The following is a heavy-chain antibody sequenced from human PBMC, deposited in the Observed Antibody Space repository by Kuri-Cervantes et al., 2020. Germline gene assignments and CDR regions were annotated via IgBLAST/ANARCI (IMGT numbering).Heavy chain of an antibody. D-gene: IGHD2-15*01. CDR3: ARQVDGGSCDY. CDR2: INHSGST. Sequence: GSLRLSCAVYGGSFSGYYWSWIRQPPGKGLEWIGEINHSGSTNYNPSLKSRVTISVDTSKNQFSLKLSSVTAADTAVYYCARQVDGGSCDYWGQGTLVTVSS. J-gene: IGHJ4*02. V-gene: IGHV4-34*01. CDR1: GGSFSGYY.